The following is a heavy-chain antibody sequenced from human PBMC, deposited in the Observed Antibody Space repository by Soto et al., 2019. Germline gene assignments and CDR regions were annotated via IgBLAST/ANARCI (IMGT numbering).Heavy chain of an antibody. CDR3: ARDFGYCSGGSCYTPYFDY. CDR2: ISYDGSNK. J-gene: IGHJ4*02. D-gene: IGHD2-15*01. CDR1: GFTFSSYA. V-gene: IGHV3-30-3*01. Sequence: LRLSCAASGFTFSSYAMHWVRQAPGKGLEWVAVISYDGSNKYYADSVKGRFTISRDNSKNTLYLQMNSLRAEDTAVYYCARDFGYCSGGSCYTPYFDYWGQGTLVTVSS.